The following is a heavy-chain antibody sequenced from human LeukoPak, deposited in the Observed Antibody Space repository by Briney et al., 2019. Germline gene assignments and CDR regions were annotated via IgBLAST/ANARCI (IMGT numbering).Heavy chain of an antibody. CDR3: ARGPETAMVPRY. CDR1: GFSFSYYV. V-gene: IGHV3-53*01. J-gene: IGHJ4*02. Sequence: GGSLRLSCTGSGFSFSYYVMHWVRQAPGKGLEWVSVIYSGGSTYYADSVKGRFTISRDNSKNTLYLQMSSLRVEDTAVYYCARGPETAMVPRYWGQGTLVTVSS. D-gene: IGHD5-18*01. CDR2: IYSGGST.